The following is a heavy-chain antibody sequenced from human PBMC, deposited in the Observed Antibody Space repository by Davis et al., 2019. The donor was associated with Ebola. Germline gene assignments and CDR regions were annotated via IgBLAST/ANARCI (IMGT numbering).Heavy chain of an antibody. Sequence: ASVKVSCKASGYTFTTYSIHWVRQAPGQGLEWMGWINGGNGNTQYSQKFQGRVTITRATSASTAYMELSSLRSEDTAVYYCASDSSGWYYFDYWGQGTLVTVS. V-gene: IGHV1-3*01. J-gene: IGHJ4*02. CDR1: GYTFTTYS. D-gene: IGHD6-19*01. CDR2: INGGNGNT. CDR3: ASDSSGWYYFDY.